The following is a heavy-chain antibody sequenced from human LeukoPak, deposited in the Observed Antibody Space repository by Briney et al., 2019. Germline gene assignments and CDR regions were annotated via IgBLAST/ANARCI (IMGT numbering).Heavy chain of an antibody. CDR2: IYYSGST. V-gene: IGHV4-30-4*01. J-gene: IGHJ4*02. Sequence: PSETLSLTCTVSGDSINSGGYFWSWIRQHPGKGLEWIGYIYYSGSTSYNPSLKSRVTILMDTSKNQFSLNLSSVTAADTAVYYCARWFYYGSGRRQFHYWGQGTLVTVSS. CDR3: ARWFYYGSGRRQFHY. D-gene: IGHD3-10*01. CDR1: GDSINSGGYF.